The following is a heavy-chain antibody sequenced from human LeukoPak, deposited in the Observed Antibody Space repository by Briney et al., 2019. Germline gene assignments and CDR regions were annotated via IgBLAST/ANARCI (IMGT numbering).Heavy chain of an antibody. V-gene: IGHV3-33*01. CDR2: IWYDGSNK. Sequence: PGRSLRLSCAASGFTFSSYGMHWVRQAPGKGLEWVAVIWYDGSNKYYADSVKGRFTISRDNSKNTLYPQMNSLRAEDTAVYYCARGRIAVAGPGSYFDYWGQGTLVTVSS. CDR1: GFTFSSYG. J-gene: IGHJ4*02. D-gene: IGHD6-19*01. CDR3: ARGRIAVAGPGSYFDY.